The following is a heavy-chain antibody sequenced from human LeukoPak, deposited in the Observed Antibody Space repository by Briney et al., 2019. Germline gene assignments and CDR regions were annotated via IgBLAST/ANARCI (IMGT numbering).Heavy chain of an antibody. CDR2: INRNGGST. CDR3: ARGFRNGPFDC. V-gene: IGHV3-20*04. D-gene: IGHD2-8*01. J-gene: IGHJ4*02. Sequence: GGSLRLSCEASGFTFDDYGMSWVRQPPGKGLEWVSGINRNGGSTDYADYVKGRFPISRDNAQTSHFLHMNSLRVEDTALYYCARGFRNGPFDCWGQGTLVTVSS. CDR1: GFTFDDYG.